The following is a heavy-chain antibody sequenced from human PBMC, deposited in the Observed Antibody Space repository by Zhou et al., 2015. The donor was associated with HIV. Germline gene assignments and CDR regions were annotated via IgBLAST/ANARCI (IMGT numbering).Heavy chain of an antibody. Sequence: QVHLVQSGTEVKKPGSSVKVSCKASGGTFSDSDIAWVRQAPGQGLEWMGGITPMFDLAKSAQKFRGRLIITADKSTGTAYMELSRLRYEDAAVYFCARSTGNFDFAFETWGQGTKIIVSS. J-gene: IGHJ3*02. V-gene: IGHV1-69*17. CDR2: ITPMFDLA. CDR1: GGTFSDSD. CDR3: ARSTGNFDFAFET. D-gene: IGHD1-1*01.